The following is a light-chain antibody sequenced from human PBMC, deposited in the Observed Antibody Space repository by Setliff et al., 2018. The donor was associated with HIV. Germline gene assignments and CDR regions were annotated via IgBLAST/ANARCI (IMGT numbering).Light chain of an antibody. CDR3: CSCAGSSTYV. CDR2: EVI. V-gene: IGLV2-23*02. J-gene: IGLJ1*01. Sequence: QSVLTQPASVSGSPGQSITISCTGTSSDVGSYNLVSWYQQHPGKAPKLMIYEVIKRPSGVSNRFSGSKSGNTASLTISGLQAEDEADYYCCSCAGSSTYVFGTGTKVTVL. CDR1: SSDVGSYNL.